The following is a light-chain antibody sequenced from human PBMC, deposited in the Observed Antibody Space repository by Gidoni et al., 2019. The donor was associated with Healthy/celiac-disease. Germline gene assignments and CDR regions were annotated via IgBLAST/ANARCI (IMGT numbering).Light chain of an antibody. CDR1: QSISSY. J-gene: IGKJ1*01. V-gene: IGKV1-39*01. Sequence: DIQLTQSPSSPSASVGDRVTITCRASQSISSYLNWYQQKPGKTPKLLIYAASSLQSWVPSRFSGSGSGTDFTLTISSLQTEDFATYYCQQSYSTRWTFGQGTKVEIK. CDR2: AAS. CDR3: QQSYSTRWT.